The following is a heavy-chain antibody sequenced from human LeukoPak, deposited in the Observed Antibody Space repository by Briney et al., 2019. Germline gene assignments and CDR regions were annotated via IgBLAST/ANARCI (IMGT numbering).Heavy chain of an antibody. Sequence: GGSLRLSCAASGFTFSNYWMHWVRHAPGMGLVWVSSIRFDGGDTAYADSAKGQFTISRDNAKNTVYLQMNSLRAEDTAVYYCAKEIDGFDVWGQGTLVTVSS. V-gene: IGHV3-74*01. J-gene: IGHJ3*01. CDR2: IRFDGGDT. CDR3: AKEIDGFDV. CDR1: GFTFSNYW.